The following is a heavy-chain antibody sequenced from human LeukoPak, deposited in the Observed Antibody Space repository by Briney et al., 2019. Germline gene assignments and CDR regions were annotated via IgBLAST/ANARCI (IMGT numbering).Heavy chain of an antibody. CDR2: INNDGSST. CDR1: GFTFTSYW. V-gene: IGHV3-74*01. CDR3: ARDRDYYDSSGRAAFDI. J-gene: IGHJ3*02. Sequence: GGSLRLSCTASGFTFTSYWMQWVRQAPGEGLVWVSCINNDGSSTNYADSVKGRFTISRDNSKNTVYLQMDSLRTEDTAVYYCARDRDYYDSSGRAAFDIWGQGTMVTVSS. D-gene: IGHD3-22*01.